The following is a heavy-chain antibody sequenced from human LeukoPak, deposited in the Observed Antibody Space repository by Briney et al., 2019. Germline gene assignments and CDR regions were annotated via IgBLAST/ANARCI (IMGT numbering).Heavy chain of an antibody. CDR3: ARGFFCSSNTCSLYNWFDP. J-gene: IGHJ5*02. Sequence: GGSLRLSCEASVYTFSRYWMHWVRQARGKGLEWVSAISGSGSITHYVDSVKGRFTISRDNAKNTLYLQMNSLRGEDTAVYHCARGFFCSSNTCSLYNWFDPWGEGTVVTVSS. V-gene: IGHV3-21*01. CDR1: VYTFSRYW. D-gene: IGHD2-2*01. CDR2: ISGSGSIT.